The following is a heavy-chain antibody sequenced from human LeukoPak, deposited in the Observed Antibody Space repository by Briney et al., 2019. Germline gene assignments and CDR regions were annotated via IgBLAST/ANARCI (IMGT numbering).Heavy chain of an antibody. CDR3: ARDGGYSYGSYYGMNV. CDR1: GFTFSSYE. V-gene: IGHV3-48*03. Sequence: GGSLRLSWAASGFTFSSYEMNWVSQAPGKGLEWVSYIISSGTTIYYTDSVKGRFTISRDNAKNSLYLQMNTLRAEDTAVYYCARDGGYSYGSYYGMNVWGQGTTVTVSS. J-gene: IGHJ6*02. CDR2: IISSGTTI. D-gene: IGHD5-18*01.